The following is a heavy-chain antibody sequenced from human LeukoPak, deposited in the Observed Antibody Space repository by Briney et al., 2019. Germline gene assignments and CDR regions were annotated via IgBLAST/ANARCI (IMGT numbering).Heavy chain of an antibody. Sequence: PSETLSLTCAVYGGSFSGYYWSWIRQPPGKGLEWIGEINHSGSTNYNPSLKSRVTISVDTSKNQFSLKLSSVTASDTAVYYCARSNGSKAVDYWGQGTLVTVSS. CDR2: INHSGST. V-gene: IGHV4-34*01. CDR3: ARSNGSKAVDY. CDR1: GGSFSGYY. D-gene: IGHD5-24*01. J-gene: IGHJ4*02.